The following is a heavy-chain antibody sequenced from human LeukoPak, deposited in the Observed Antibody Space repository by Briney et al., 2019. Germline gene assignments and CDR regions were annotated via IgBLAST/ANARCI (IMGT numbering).Heavy chain of an antibody. J-gene: IGHJ4*02. V-gene: IGHV3-9*01. CDR1: GFTFDDYA. D-gene: IGHD2-15*01. Sequence: GGSLRLSGAASGFTFDDYAMHWVRQAPGKGLEWVSGISWNSGSIGYADSVKGRFTISRDNAKNSLYLQMNSLRAEDTALYYCAKEGVAATYNYWGQGTLVTVSS. CDR3: AKEGVAATYNY. CDR2: ISWNSGSI.